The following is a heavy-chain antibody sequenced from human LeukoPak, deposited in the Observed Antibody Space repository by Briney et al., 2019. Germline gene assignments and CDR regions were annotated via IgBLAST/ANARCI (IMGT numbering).Heavy chain of an antibody. V-gene: IGHV3-23*01. D-gene: IGHD3-22*01. CDR1: GFTFSNNG. CDR3: AKTNGYYDY. Sequence: GSLRLSCAASGFTFSNNGMSWVRQSPGRGLEWVSGISGGGDTTYYAESVKGRFTISRDNFKNTLFLQMNSLTAEDTAVYYCAKTNGYYDYWGQGTLVAVSS. J-gene: IGHJ4*02. CDR2: ISGGGDTT.